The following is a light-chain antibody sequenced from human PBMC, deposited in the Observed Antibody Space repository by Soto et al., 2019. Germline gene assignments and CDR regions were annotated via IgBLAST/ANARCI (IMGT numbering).Light chain of an antibody. CDR3: QQRSNWPRT. J-gene: IGKJ1*01. Sequence: EIVLTQSPAILSLSPGERATLSCRASQSVSSYLAWFQQKPGQAPRLLIYASSNRAAGIPARFSGSGSGTDFTLTINSLEPEDFAIYYCQQRSNWPRTFGQGTKVEIK. CDR2: ASS. V-gene: IGKV3-11*01. CDR1: QSVSSY.